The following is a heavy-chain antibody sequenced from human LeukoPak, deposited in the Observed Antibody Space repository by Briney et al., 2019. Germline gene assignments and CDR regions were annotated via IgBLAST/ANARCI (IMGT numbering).Heavy chain of an antibody. CDR1: GFTVSSNY. Sequence: GGSLRLSCAASGFTVSSNYMSWVRQAPGKGLEWVSVIYSGGSTYYADSVKGRFTISRDNSKNTLYLQMNSLRAEDTAVYYCARSGSKNSSSWHDAFDIWGQGTMVTVSS. D-gene: IGHD6-13*01. V-gene: IGHV3-66*01. CDR2: IYSGGST. CDR3: ARSGSKNSSSWHDAFDI. J-gene: IGHJ3*02.